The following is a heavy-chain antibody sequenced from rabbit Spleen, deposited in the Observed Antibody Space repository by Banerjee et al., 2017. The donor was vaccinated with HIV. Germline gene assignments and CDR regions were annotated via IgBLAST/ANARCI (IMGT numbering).Heavy chain of an antibody. V-gene: IGHV1S40*01. J-gene: IGHJ4*01. D-gene: IGHD4-1*01. Sequence: QQVVESGGGLVKPGASLTLTCTASGFSFSSGYDMCWVRQAPGKGLEWIACIGTGFGDTYYANWAKGRFTISRASSTTVFLQVTRLTVADTATYFCARDLAGVIGWNFYLWGQGTLVPS. CDR3: ARDLAGVIGWNFYL. CDR2: IGTGFGDT. CDR1: GFSFSSGYD.